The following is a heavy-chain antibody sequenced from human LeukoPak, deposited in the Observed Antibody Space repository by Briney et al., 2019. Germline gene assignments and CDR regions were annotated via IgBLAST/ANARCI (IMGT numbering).Heavy chain of an antibody. V-gene: IGHV3-30-3*01. D-gene: IGHD3-10*01. CDR1: GFTFSSYA. CDR2: ISYDGSNK. CDR3: ARDRGRAWDY. Sequence: GRSLRLSCAASGFTFSSYAMHWVRQAPGRGLEWVAVISYDGSNKYYADSVKGRFTISRDNSKNTLYLQMNSLRAEDTAVYYCARDRGRAWDYWGQGTLVTVSS. J-gene: IGHJ4*02.